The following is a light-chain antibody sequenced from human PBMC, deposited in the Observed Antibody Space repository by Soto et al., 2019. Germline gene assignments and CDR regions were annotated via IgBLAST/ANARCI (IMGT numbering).Light chain of an antibody. J-gene: IGKJ1*01. Sequence: DIQMTQSPSSLSASVGDRVTITCRASQSISSYLNWYQQKPGKAPKLLIYAASSLQRGVPSRFSGSGSGTDFTLTIPSLQPEDSATYYCQQSYSTPRTFGQGTKVDIK. CDR2: AAS. CDR1: QSISSY. CDR3: QQSYSTPRT. V-gene: IGKV1-39*01.